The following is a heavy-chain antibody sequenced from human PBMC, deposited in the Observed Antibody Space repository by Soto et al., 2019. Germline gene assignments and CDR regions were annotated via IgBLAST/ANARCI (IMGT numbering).Heavy chain of an antibody. CDR1: GGSISSSSYY. CDR2: IYYSGST. D-gene: IGHD3-16*02. J-gene: IGHJ4*02. Sequence: SETLSLTCTVSGGSISSSSYYWGRIRQPPGKGLEWIGSIYYSGSTYYNQSLKSRVTISVDTSKNQFSLKLSSVTAADTALYYCVRHVAYDYIWGSYRPVDYWGQGTLVTVSS. CDR3: VRHVAYDYIWGSYRPVDY. V-gene: IGHV4-39*01.